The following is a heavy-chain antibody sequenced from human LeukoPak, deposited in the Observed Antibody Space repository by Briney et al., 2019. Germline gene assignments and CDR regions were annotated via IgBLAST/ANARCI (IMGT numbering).Heavy chain of an antibody. CDR1: GFTFSSYG. CDR2: ISYDGSNK. CDR3: AKGLPVWEDPRYYLDY. V-gene: IGHV3-30*18. D-gene: IGHD2-8*01. Sequence: PGRSLRLSCAASGFTFSSYGMHWVRQAPGKGLEWVAVISYDGSNKYYADSVKGRFTISRDNSKNTLYLQMNSLRAEDTAVYYCAKGLPVWEDPRYYLDYWGQGTLVTVSS. J-gene: IGHJ4*02.